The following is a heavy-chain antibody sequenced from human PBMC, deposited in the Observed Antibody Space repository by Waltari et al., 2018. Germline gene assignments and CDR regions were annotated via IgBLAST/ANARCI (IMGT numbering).Heavy chain of an antibody. J-gene: IGHJ6*03. V-gene: IGHV4-59*01. CDR1: GGSISSYY. CDR3: ARGISRDYYYYMDV. Sequence: QVQLQESGPGLVKPSETLSLTCTVSGGSISSYYWSWIRQPPGKGLEWIGYIYYSGSTNYNPSLKSRVTISVDMSKNQFSLKLSSVTAADTAVYYCARGISRDYYYYMDVWGKGTTVTISS. CDR2: IYYSGST.